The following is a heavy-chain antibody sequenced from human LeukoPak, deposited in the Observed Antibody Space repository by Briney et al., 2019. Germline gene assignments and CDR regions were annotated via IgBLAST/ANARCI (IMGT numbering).Heavy chain of an antibody. V-gene: IGHV4-39*01. CDR1: GGSISSSSYY. Sequence: SETLSLTCTVSGGSISSSSYYWGWIRQPPGKGLEWIGSIYYSGSTYYNPSPKSRVTISVDTSKNQFSLKLSSVTAADTAVYYCARGSSGWYKEALGDYWGQGTLVTVSS. CDR3: ARGSSGWYKEALGDY. CDR2: IYYSGST. J-gene: IGHJ4*02. D-gene: IGHD6-19*01.